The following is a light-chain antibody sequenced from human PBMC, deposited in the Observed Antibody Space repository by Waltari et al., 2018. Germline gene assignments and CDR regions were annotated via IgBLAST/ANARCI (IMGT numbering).Light chain of an antibody. J-gene: IGKJ4*01. Sequence: DIQMTQSPSSLSASVGDRVTLACRASQTVSNYLNWYQQKPGKAPKLLIYEASNLQSGVPSRFSGSRSGTDFTLTIASLQPEDFATYYCQQSHSTPLTFGGGTKVEIK. V-gene: IGKV1-39*01. CDR1: QTVSNY. CDR3: QQSHSTPLT. CDR2: EAS.